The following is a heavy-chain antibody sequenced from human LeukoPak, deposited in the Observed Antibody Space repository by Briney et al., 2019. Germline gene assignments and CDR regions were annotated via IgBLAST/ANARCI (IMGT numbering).Heavy chain of an antibody. D-gene: IGHD6-13*01. J-gene: IGHJ5*02. CDR3: ARVRGRVYGSSWNRAWFDP. Sequence: SETLSLTCSVSGGSISRNTHYCGWIRQPPGKGLEWIGSIHYSGSTNYNPSLKSRVTISVDTSKNQFSLKLSSVTAADTAVYYCARVRGRVYGSSWNRAWFDPWGQGTLVTVSS. V-gene: IGHV4-39*07. CDR1: GGSISRNTHY. CDR2: IHYSGST.